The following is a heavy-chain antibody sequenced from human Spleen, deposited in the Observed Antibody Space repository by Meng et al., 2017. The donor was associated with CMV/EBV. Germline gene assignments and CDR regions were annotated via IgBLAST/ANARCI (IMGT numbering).Heavy chain of an antibody. V-gene: IGHV1-2*02. J-gene: IGHJ4*02. CDR1: GYTFTGYY. Sequence: ASVKVSCKASGYTFTGYYTYWVRQAPGQGLEWMGWINPNSGGTNYEQQFQGRVTLTRDTSINTGYMELTRLTSDDTAVYYCARDNNWGPDYWGQGTLVTVSS. CDR3: ARDNNWGPDY. CDR2: INPNSGGT. D-gene: IGHD7-27*01.